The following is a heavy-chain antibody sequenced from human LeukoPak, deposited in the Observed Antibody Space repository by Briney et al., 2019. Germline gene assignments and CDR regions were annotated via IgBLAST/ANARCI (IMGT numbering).Heavy chain of an antibody. D-gene: IGHD5-12*01. Sequence: PGGSLRLSCAASGFTVSSNYMSWVRQAPGKGLEWVSGISNSGGTTYYADSVKGRFTISRDNSKNTLYLQMDSLRAEDTAVYHCAKNLDGVATYFDYWGQGTLVTVSS. CDR3: AKNLDGVATYFDY. J-gene: IGHJ4*02. V-gene: IGHV3-23*01. CDR2: ISNSGGTT. CDR1: GFTVSSNY.